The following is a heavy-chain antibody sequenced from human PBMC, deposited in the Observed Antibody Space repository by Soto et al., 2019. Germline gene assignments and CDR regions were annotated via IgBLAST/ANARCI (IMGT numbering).Heavy chain of an antibody. V-gene: IGHV3-30*19. J-gene: IGHJ4*02. CDR3: AREPYGDSQYFDY. Sequence: QPGGSLRLSCAASGFTFSSYGMHWVRQAPGKGLEWVAVICYDGSNKYYADSVKGRFTVSRDNSKNTIYLQANSLRAEDTAVYYSAREPYGDSQYFDYWGQGTPVTVSS. CDR2: ICYDGSNK. D-gene: IGHD2-21*02. CDR1: GFTFSSYG.